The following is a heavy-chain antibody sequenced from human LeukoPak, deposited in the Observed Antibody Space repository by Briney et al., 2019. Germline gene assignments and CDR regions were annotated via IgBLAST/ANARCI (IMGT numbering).Heavy chain of an antibody. CDR2: ISSSGGYI. D-gene: IGHD3-16*01. J-gene: IGHJ4*02. V-gene: IGHV3-21*01. Sequence: PGGSLRLSCAASGFTFSSYAMNWVRQAPGKGLEWVSSISSSGGYINYADSVKGRFTISRDNSKNTLYLQMNSLRAEDTAVYYCAKDKIWGEDYFDYWGQGTLVTVSS. CDR1: GFTFSSYA. CDR3: AKDKIWGEDYFDY.